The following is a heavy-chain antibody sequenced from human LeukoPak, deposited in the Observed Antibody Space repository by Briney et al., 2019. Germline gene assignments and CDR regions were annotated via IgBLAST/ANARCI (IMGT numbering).Heavy chain of an antibody. CDR2: INPNSGGT. V-gene: IGHV1-2*02. CDR1: GYTFTGYY. Sequence: ASVKVSCKASGYTFTGYYMHWVRQAPGQGLEWMGWINPNSGGTNYAQKFQGRVTMTRDTSISTAYMELSRLRSDDTAVYYCASSGSWGPGYYYGMDVWGQGTTVTVSS. D-gene: IGHD6-13*01. CDR3: ASSGSWGPGYYYGMDV. J-gene: IGHJ6*02.